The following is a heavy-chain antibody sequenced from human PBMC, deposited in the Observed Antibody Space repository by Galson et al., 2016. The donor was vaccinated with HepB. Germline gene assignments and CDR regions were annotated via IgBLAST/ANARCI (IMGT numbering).Heavy chain of an antibody. CDR2: ISSTSDTI. CDR3: ARGPRGSDWFLGLYNWLDP. CDR1: GFTFSNYS. Sequence: SLRLSCAASGFTFSNYSMNWVRQAPGKGLEWVSYISSTSDTIYYSDSVKGRFTISRDNAKNSLCLQMNSLRDEDTAVYYCARGPRGSDWFLGLYNWLDPWGQGILVTVSS. V-gene: IGHV3-48*02. J-gene: IGHJ5*02. D-gene: IGHD3-9*01.